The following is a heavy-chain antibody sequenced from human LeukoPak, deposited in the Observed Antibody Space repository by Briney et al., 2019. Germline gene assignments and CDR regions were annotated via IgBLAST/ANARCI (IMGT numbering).Heavy chain of an antibody. CDR3: ARSVNYFDY. J-gene: IGHJ4*02. V-gene: IGHV5-51*01. CDR1: GYSFSNYW. D-gene: IGHD4-23*01. Sequence: GESLKISCKGSGYSFSNYWIGWVRQMPGKGLEWMGIIYPDDSEARYSPSFQGQVTISADKSISTAYLQWSSLKASDTAMYYCARSVNYFDYWGQETLVTVSS. CDR2: IYPDDSEA.